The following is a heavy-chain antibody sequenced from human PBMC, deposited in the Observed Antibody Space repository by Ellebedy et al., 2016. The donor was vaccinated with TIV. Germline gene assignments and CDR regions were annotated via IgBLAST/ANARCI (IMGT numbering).Heavy chain of an antibody. CDR2: IYSGGST. CDR3: AREDSGSYNWFDP. Sequence: GESLKISCAASGFTVSSNYMSWVRQAPGKGLEWVSVIYSGGSTYYADSVKGRFTISRDNSKNTLYLQMNSLRAEDTAVYYCAREDSGSYNWFDPWGQGTLVTVSS. V-gene: IGHV3-53*01. D-gene: IGHD1-26*01. J-gene: IGHJ5*02. CDR1: GFTVSSNY.